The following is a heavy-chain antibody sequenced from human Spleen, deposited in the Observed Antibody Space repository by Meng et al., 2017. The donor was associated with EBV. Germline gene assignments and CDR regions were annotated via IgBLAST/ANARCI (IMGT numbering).Heavy chain of an antibody. CDR2: IYYCVIT. CDR1: YFISNSLG. J-gene: IGHJ4*02. V-gene: IGHV4-28*01. D-gene: IGHD1-26*01. CDR3: ARVDSGSHDY. Sequence: QVQLKESGPGLVKPSSYFISNSLGWDWIRQPPGKGLEWVGYIYYCVITYCKPSLKSRITISVDTSKNQFSLKLSSVTAADTAVYYCARVDSGSHDYWGQGTLVTVSS.